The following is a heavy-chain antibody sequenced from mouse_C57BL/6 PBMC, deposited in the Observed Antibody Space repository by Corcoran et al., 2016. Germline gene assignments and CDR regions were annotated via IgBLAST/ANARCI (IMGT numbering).Heavy chain of an antibody. CDR1: GYAFSSYW. CDR3: ARSGTRNYSDY. D-gene: IGHD4-1*01. J-gene: IGHJ2*01. V-gene: IGHV1-80*01. CDR2: IYPGDGDT. Sequence: QVQLQQSGAELVKPGASVKISCKASGYAFSSYWMNWVKQRPGKGLEWIGQIYPGDGDTNYNGKFKGKATLTADKSSSTAYMQLSSLTSEDSAVYFCARSGTRNYSDYWGQGTTLTVSS.